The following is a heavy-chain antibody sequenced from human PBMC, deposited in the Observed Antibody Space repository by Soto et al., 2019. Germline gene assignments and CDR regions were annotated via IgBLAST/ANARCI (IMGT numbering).Heavy chain of an antibody. D-gene: IGHD2-8*01. CDR2: ISGSGGST. V-gene: IGHV3-23*01. CDR1: GFTFSSYA. CDR3: AKDLVLMVYAEPFWEY. J-gene: IGHJ4*02. Sequence: PGGSLRLSCAASGFTFSSYAMSLVRQAPGKGLEWVSAISGSGGSTYYADSVKGRFTISRDNSKNTLYLQMNSLRAEDTAVYYCAKDLVLMVYAEPFWEYWGQGTMVTVSS.